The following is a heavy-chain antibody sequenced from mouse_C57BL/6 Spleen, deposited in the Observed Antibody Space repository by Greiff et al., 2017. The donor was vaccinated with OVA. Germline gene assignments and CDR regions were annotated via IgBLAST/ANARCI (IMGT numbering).Heavy chain of an antibody. J-gene: IGHJ2*01. CDR1: GYTFTSYW. CDR3: ARSVVYYDFSDY. Sequence: QVHVKQPGTELVKPGASVKLSCKASGYTFTSYWMHWVKQRPGQGLEWIGNINPSNGGTNYNEKFKSKATLTVDKSSSTAYMQLSSLTSEDSAVYYCARSVVYYDFSDYWGQGTTLTVSS. CDR2: INPSNGGT. D-gene: IGHD2-4*01. V-gene: IGHV1-53*01.